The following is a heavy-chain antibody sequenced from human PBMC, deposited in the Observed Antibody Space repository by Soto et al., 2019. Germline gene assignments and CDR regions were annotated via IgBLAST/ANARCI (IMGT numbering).Heavy chain of an antibody. CDR3: ADRRGPDYKGWFHF. D-gene: IGHD4-4*01. CDR1: GFSLSTSGVG. CDR2: IYWSVEK. Sequence: QITLKESGPTLVKPTQTLTLTCNFSGFSLSTSGVGVGWISQPPGKALEWLALIYWSVEKRYSPYLSSMLTITKDASKNQVFLTMTNMDPVDTATYYCADRRGPDYKGWFHFCVQGTLVTVSS. J-gene: IGHJ4*02. V-gene: IGHV2-5*01.